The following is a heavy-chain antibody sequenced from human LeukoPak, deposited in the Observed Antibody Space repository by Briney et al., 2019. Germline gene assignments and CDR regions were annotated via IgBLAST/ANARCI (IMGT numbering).Heavy chain of an antibody. CDR1: GYTFTSYA. Sequence: ASVKVSCKATGYTFTSYAMHWVRQAPGQRLAWMGFINAGNGNTKYSQKFQSRVTITRHTSASTAYMELSSLRAEDTAVYYCARGALDGYYGSFWAFDIWGQGTMVTVSS. CDR2: INAGNGNT. CDR3: ARGALDGYYGSFWAFDI. J-gene: IGHJ3*02. D-gene: IGHD3-22*01. V-gene: IGHV1-3*01.